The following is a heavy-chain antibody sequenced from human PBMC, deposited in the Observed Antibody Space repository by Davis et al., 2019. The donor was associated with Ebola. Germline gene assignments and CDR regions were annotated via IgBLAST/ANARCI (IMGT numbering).Heavy chain of an antibody. V-gene: IGHV1-2*04. CDR3: ARWGYYHGSGSYDY. Sequence: AASVKVSCKASGYTFTGYYMHWVRQAPGQGLEWMGWINPNSGDTNYAQKFQGWVTMTRDTSISTAYMELRRLRSDDTAVYYCARWGYYHGSGSYDYWGQGTLVTVSS. J-gene: IGHJ4*02. CDR2: INPNSGDT. CDR1: GYTFTGYY. D-gene: IGHD3-10*01.